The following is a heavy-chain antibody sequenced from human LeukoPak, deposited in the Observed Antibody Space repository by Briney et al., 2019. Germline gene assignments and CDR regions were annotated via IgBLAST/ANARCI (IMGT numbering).Heavy chain of an antibody. CDR3: ATAWGYQLPYFDY. V-gene: IGHV1-2*02. CDR1: GYTFTGCY. Sequence: APVKVSCKASGYTFTGCYMHWVRQAPGQGLEWMGWINPNSGGTNSTQKFQDRVTMTRDTSISTAYMELSRLRSDDTAVYYCATAWGYQLPYFDYWGQGTLVTVSS. J-gene: IGHJ4*02. CDR2: INPNSGGT. D-gene: IGHD2-2*01.